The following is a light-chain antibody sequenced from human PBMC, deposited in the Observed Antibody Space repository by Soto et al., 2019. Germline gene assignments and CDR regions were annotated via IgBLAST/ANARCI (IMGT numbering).Light chain of an antibody. V-gene: IGKV3-20*01. CDR2: GAS. Sequence: EIVLTQSPGTLALSPGERASLSCRASHSVSSNSLAWYQQKPGQAPSPLIYGASSRATGIPDRFSGSGSGSGTDFTLTISRLEPEDFAVYYCQQYISSPWTFGQGTKVDIK. CDR1: HSVSSNS. CDR3: QQYISSPWT. J-gene: IGKJ1*01.